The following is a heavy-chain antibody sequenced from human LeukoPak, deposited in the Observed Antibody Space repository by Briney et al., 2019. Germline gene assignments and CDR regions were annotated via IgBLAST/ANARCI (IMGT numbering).Heavy chain of an antibody. CDR1: GYTFTSYD. D-gene: IGHD3-10*01. J-gene: IGHJ1*01. V-gene: IGHV1-8*01. Sequence: VASVKVSCKASGYTFTSYDINWVRQATGQGLEWMGWMNPNSGNTGYAQKFQGRVTMTRNTSISTAYMELSSLRSEDTAVYYCARARITMVRGVIDFQHWGQGTLVTVSS. CDR3: ARARITMVRGVIDFQH. CDR2: MNPNSGNT.